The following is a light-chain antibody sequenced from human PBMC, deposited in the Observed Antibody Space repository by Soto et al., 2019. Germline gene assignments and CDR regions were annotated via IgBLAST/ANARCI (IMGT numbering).Light chain of an antibody. CDR3: SSYTSSSTYV. Sequence: QSALTQPASVSGSPGESITISCTGTSSDVGAYNFVSWYQQDPGKAPKLMIYDVSSRPSGVSNRFSGSKSGHTASLTISGLQAGDEAYYYCSSYTSSSTYVFGTGTKVTVL. V-gene: IGLV2-14*01. J-gene: IGLJ1*01. CDR1: SSDVGAYNF. CDR2: DVS.